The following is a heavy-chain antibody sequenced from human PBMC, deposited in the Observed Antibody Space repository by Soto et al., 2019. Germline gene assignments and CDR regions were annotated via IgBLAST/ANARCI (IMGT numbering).Heavy chain of an antibody. CDR3: ARESYGDYAGGAEYFQH. Sequence: QVQLVESGGGVVQPGRSLRLSCAASGFTFSSYAMHWVRQAPGKGLEWVAVISYDGSNKYYADSVKGRFTISRDNSKNTLYLQMNSLRAEDTAVYYCARESYGDYAGGAEYFQHWGQGTLVTVSS. J-gene: IGHJ1*01. D-gene: IGHD4-17*01. CDR2: ISYDGSNK. CDR1: GFTFSSYA. V-gene: IGHV3-30-3*01.